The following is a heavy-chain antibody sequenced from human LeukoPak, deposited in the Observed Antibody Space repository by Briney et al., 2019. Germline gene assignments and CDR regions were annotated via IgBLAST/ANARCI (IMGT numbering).Heavy chain of an antibody. CDR2: INHSGST. V-gene: IGHV4-34*01. CDR3: ARPSYDILTGPDY. Sequence: SETLSLTCAVYGGSFRGYYWSWIRQPPGKGLEWIGEINHSGSTNYNPSLKSRVTISVDTSKNQFSLKLSSVTAADTAVYYCARPSYDILTGPDYWGQGTLVTVSS. CDR1: GGSFRGYY. D-gene: IGHD3-9*01. J-gene: IGHJ4*02.